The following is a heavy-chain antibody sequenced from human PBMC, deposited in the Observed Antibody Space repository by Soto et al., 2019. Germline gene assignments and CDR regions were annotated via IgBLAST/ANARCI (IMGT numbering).Heavy chain of an antibody. Sequence: QAQLVQSGPEVQKPGASMKVSCKASAFNLRSYSIHWVRQAPGQRLEWMGQINGDSGKPRYSHRFEGRVTFKRDTDASTATLKLHSLRPEDTAVYYCGRGAGTSKIYAMGMDVWGQGTAVSVSS. J-gene: IGHJ6*02. CDR3: GRGAGTSKIYAMGMDV. CDR1: AFNLRSYS. CDR2: INGDSGKP. D-gene: IGHD2-2*01. V-gene: IGHV1-3*01.